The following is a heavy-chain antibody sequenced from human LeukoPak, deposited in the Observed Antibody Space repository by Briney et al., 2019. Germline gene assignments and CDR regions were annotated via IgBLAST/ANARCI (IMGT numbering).Heavy chain of an antibody. V-gene: IGHV3-15*01. CDR1: GFTFTNAW. J-gene: IGHJ4*02. D-gene: IGHD1-1*01. CDR3: ATSGQHWDVFDY. Sequence: GGSLRLSCAASGFTFTNAWVSWVRQAPGKGLEWVGRIKSKTYGGTTDYPAPVKGRFTVSRDDSKNTLYLQMDSLKTEDTAVYYCATSGQHWDVFDYWGQGTLLTVSS. CDR2: IKSKTYGGTT.